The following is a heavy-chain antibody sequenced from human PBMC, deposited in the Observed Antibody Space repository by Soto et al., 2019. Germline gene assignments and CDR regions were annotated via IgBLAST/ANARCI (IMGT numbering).Heavy chain of an antibody. CDR3: VRVFFFQTEDGIRDTVPVSAFLLNRSSDL. CDR2: ISYGGGTT. Sequence: KGLEWVSAISYGGGTTYYADSVKGRFTISRDNSKNTLYLQMNSLRAEDTAVYYCVRVFFFQTEDGIRDTVPVSAFLLNRSSDL. J-gene: IGHJ2*01. V-gene: IGHV3-23*01. D-gene: IGHD2-15*01.